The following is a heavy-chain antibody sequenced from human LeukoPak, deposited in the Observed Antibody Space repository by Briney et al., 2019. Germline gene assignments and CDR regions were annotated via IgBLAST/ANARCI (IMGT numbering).Heavy chain of an antibody. V-gene: IGHV1-18*01. Sequence: GASVKVSCKASAYIFSSFGISWVRQAPGQGLEWMGWISTYNGNTNYAQKLQGRVTMATDTSTSTAYMELRSLRSDDTAVYYCARDDYGDYPYYFDYWGQGTLVTVSS. CDR3: ARDDYGDYPYYFDY. CDR2: ISTYNGNT. CDR1: AYIFSSFG. D-gene: IGHD4-17*01. J-gene: IGHJ4*02.